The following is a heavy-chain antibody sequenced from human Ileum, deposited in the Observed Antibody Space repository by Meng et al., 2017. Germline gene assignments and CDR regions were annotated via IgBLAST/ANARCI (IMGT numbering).Heavy chain of an antibody. CDR1: EFTVSNNY. D-gene: IGHD3-22*01. J-gene: IGHJ3*02. CDR2: IYAGGST. Sequence: GESLKISCAASEFTVSNNYMSWVRQAPGKGLEWVSIIYAGGSTYYADSVKGRFTISRDNSKNTLSLQMNNLRVEDTAVYYCARGVHYYDSSGSPIWGQGKMV. CDR3: ARGVHYYDSSGSPI. V-gene: IGHV3-66*02.